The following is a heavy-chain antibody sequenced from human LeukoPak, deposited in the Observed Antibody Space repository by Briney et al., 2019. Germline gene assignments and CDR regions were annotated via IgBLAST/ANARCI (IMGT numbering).Heavy chain of an antibody. D-gene: IGHD5-18*01. CDR3: ARARAGYSYVPLDYYFDY. J-gene: IGHJ4*02. Sequence: PSGTLSLTCTVSGGSISSGDYYWSWIRQPPGKGLEWIGYIYYSGSTYYNPSLKSRVTISVDTSKNQFSLKLSSVTAADTAVYYCARARAGYSYVPLDYYFDYWGQGTLVTVSS. CDR1: GGSISSGDYY. CDR2: IYYSGST. V-gene: IGHV4-30-4*01.